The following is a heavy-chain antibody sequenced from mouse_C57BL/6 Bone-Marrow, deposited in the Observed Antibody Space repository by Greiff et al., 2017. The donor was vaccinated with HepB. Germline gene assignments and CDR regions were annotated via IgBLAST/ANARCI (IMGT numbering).Heavy chain of an antibody. CDR1: GFTFSSYG. J-gene: IGHJ2*01. CDR2: ISSGGSYT. Sequence: EVQGVESGGDLVKPGGSLKLSCAASGFTFSSYGMSWVRQTPDKRLEWVATISSGGSYTYYPDSVKGRFTISRDNAKNTLYLQMSSLKSEDTAMYYCARHEYYGLDYWGQGTTLTVSS. D-gene: IGHD1-1*01. CDR3: ARHEYYGLDY. V-gene: IGHV5-6*01.